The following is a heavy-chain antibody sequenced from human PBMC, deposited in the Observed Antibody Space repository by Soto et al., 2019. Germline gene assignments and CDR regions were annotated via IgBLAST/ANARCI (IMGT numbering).Heavy chain of an antibody. Sequence: QVQLVESGGGVVQPGRSLRLSCAASGFTFSSYGMHWVRQAPGKGLEWVAVISYDGSNKYYADSVKGRFTISRDNSKNTLYLQMNSLRAEDTAVYYCAKIITGTTSGAFDIWGQGTMVTVSS. CDR2: ISYDGSNK. CDR1: GFTFSSYG. J-gene: IGHJ3*02. D-gene: IGHD1-20*01. CDR3: AKIITGTTSGAFDI. V-gene: IGHV3-30*18.